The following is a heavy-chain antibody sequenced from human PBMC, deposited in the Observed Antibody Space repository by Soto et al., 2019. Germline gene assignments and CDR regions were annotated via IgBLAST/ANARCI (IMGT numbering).Heavy chain of an antibody. D-gene: IGHD6-6*01. CDR3: VGSSSTYYYYYYGMDV. Sequence: VRQAPGQWLEWMGGIIPIFGTANYAQKFQGRVTITADKSTSTAYMELSSLRSEDTAVYYCVGSSSTYYYYYYGMDVWGQGTTVTVSS. CDR2: IIPIFGTA. J-gene: IGHJ6*02. V-gene: IGHV1-69*06.